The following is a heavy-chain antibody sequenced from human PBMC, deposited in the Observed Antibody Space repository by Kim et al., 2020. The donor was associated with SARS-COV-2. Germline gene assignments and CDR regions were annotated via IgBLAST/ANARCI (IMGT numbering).Heavy chain of an antibody. CDR1: GFIFSDYR. Sequence: GGSLRLSCAASGFIFSDYRMNWVRQAPGKGLEWVSSISSSGNFIHYADSLKGRFTISRDDAKNSLYLQMNSLRAEGTAVYYGTRDGHDYVWEYWGQGTLVTVPA. J-gene: IGHJ4*02. V-gene: IGHV3-21*01. CDR2: ISSSGNFI. D-gene: IGHD3-16*01. CDR3: TRDGHDYVWEY.